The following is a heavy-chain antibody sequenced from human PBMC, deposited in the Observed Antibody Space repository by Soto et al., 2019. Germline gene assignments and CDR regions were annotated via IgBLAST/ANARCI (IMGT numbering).Heavy chain of an antibody. CDR2: MNPNSGNT. Sequence: QVQLVQSGAEVKKPGASVKVSCKASGYSFTSYDINWVRQATGQGLEWMGWMNPNSGNTGYAQKFQGRVTMTRNTSISTAYMEPSSLRSEDTAVYYCARVSMGSSSEDFQHWDQGTLVTVSS. CDR3: ARVSMGSSSEDFQH. CDR1: GYSFTSYD. D-gene: IGHD6-6*01. J-gene: IGHJ1*01. V-gene: IGHV1-8*01.